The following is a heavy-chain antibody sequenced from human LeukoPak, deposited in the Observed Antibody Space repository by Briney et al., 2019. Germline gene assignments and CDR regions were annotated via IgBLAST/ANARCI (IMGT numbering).Heavy chain of an antibody. CDR3: ARDWEKYYYDSSGYYVDY. Sequence: GGSLRLSCAASGFTFSSYGMSWVRQAPGKGLEWVSAITATSSSTHDADSVQGRFTISRDNSKNTLYLQMNSLRAEDTAVYYCARDWEKYYYDSSGYYVDYWGQGTLVTVSS. CDR2: ITATSSST. CDR1: GFTFSSYG. J-gene: IGHJ4*02. D-gene: IGHD3-22*01. V-gene: IGHV3-23*01.